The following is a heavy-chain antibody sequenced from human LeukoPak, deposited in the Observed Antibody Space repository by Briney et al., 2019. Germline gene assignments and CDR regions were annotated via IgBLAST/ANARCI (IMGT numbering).Heavy chain of an antibody. V-gene: IGHV3-74*01. CDR1: GFTFSRYW. Sequence: GGSLRLSCAASGFTFSRYWMHWVRQAPGKGLGWVSRIDSDGSSTTYADSVKGRFTISRDNAKNTLYLQMNSLRAEDTAVYYCARDGEGGYPVDYWGQGTLVTVSS. D-gene: IGHD3-10*01. J-gene: IGHJ4*02. CDR3: ARDGEGGYPVDY. CDR2: IDSDGSST.